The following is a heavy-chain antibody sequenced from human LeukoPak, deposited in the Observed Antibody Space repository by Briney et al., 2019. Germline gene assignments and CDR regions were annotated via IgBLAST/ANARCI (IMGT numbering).Heavy chain of an antibody. J-gene: IGHJ1*01. V-gene: IGHV4-61*02. CDR2: IYTNGST. CDR1: GGSISSGSYY. Sequence: SETLSLTCTVSGGSISSGSYYWSWIRQPAGKGLEWIGRIYTNGSTNYNPSLESRVTISVDTSKNQFSLKLSSVTAADTAVYYCARVGGSGSYEYFQHWGQGTLVTVSS. CDR3: ARVGGSGSYEYFQH. D-gene: IGHD3-10*01.